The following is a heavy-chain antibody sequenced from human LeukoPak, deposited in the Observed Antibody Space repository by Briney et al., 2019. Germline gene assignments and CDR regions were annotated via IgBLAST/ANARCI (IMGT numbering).Heavy chain of an antibody. CDR2: IYYSGST. J-gene: IGHJ5*02. CDR1: GGSISTYY. CDR3: ARMPGLWST. V-gene: IGHV4-59*01. D-gene: IGHD2-21*01. Sequence: SETLSLTCTVSGGSISTYYWSWIRQPPGKGLEWIGYIYYSGSTNYNPSLKSRVTISVDTSKNQFSLKLSSVTAADTAVYYCARMPGLWSTWGQGTLVTVSS.